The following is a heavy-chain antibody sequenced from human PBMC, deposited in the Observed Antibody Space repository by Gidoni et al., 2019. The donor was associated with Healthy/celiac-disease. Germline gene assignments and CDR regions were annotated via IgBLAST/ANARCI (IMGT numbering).Heavy chain of an antibody. CDR2: VNPKSGGT. D-gene: IGHD2-2*01. J-gene: IGHJ4*02. CDR3: ARGAERSVVVPAGDDY. V-gene: IGHV1-2*02. Sequence: QVQLVQSGAEVKKPGPSVKVSCKASGYTFPGYYRHWVRQAPGQGREWMGWVNPKSGGTNYAQKFQGRVTMTRDTSISTAYMELSRLRSDDTAVYYCARGAERSVVVPAGDDYWGQGTLVTVSS. CDR1: GYTFPGYY.